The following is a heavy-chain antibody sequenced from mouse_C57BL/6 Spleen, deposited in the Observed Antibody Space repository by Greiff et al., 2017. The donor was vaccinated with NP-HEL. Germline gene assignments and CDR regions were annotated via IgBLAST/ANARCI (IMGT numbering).Heavy chain of an antibody. Sequence: VKLQQSGAELVKPGASVKLSCKASGYTFTEYTIHWVKQRSGQGLEWIGWFYPGSGSIKYNEKFKDKATLTADKSSSTVYMELSRLTSEDSAVYFCARHGPPSSGYRDYYAMDYWGQGTSVTVSS. D-gene: IGHD3-2*02. CDR1: GYTFTEYT. CDR3: ARHGPPSSGYRDYYAMDY. CDR2: FYPGSGSI. J-gene: IGHJ4*01. V-gene: IGHV1-62-2*01.